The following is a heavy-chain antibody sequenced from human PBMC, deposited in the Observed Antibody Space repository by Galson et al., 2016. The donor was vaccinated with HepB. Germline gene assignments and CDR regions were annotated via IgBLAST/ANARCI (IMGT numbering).Heavy chain of an antibody. Sequence: SVKVSCKVSGYTLSDFSMHWVRQAPGKGLEWMGGFDPEDGKTIYAQKFQGRVTMTEDTSTDTAYMELSSLRSEDTAVYHCAIPHYLDGSAYWTHSFDLWGQGTTVTVSS. J-gene: IGHJ3*01. V-gene: IGHV1-24*01. CDR1: GYTLSDFS. CDR3: AIPHYLDGSAYWTHSFDL. CDR2: FDPEDGKT. D-gene: IGHD3-22*01.